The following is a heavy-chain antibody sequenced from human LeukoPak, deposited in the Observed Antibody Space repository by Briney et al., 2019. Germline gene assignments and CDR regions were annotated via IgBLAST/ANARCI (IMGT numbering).Heavy chain of an antibody. CDR3: ARGQDYDFFDP. CDR2: IIPIFGTA. Sequence: SVKVSCKASGGTFISYAISWVRQAPGQGLEWMGGIIPIFGTANYAQKFQGRVTITADESTSTAYMELSSLRSDDTAVYYCARGQDYDFFDPWGQGTLVTVSS. CDR1: GGTFISYA. V-gene: IGHV1-69*01. J-gene: IGHJ5*02. D-gene: IGHD3-3*01.